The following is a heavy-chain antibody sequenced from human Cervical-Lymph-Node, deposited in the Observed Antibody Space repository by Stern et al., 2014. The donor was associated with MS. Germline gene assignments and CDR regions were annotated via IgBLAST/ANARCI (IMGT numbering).Heavy chain of an antibody. CDR2: IYYSGST. J-gene: IGHJ4*02. Sequence: VQLVQSGPGLVKPSQTLSLTCTVSGGSISNGGYYWSWIRQHPGKGLEWIGYIYYSGSTYYNPSLKSRATISIDTSKNQFSLKLSSVSAADTAVYYCASGEDTAMVSLAYWGQGTLVTVSS. CDR1: GGSISNGGYY. CDR3: ASGEDTAMVSLAY. V-gene: IGHV4-31*03. D-gene: IGHD5-18*01.